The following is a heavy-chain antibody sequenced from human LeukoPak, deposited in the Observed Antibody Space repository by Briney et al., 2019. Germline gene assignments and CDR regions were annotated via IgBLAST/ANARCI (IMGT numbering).Heavy chain of an antibody. V-gene: IGHV4-30-2*01. J-gene: IGHJ5*02. CDR1: GGSISSGGYS. CDR2: IYHSGST. Sequence: PSETLSLTCAVSGGSISSGGYSWSWIRQPPGKGLGWIGYIYHSGSTYYNPSLKSRVTISVDRSKNQFSLKLSSVTAADTAVYYCARASYGESRWFDPWGQGTLVTVSA. CDR3: ARASYGESRWFDP. D-gene: IGHD3-10*01.